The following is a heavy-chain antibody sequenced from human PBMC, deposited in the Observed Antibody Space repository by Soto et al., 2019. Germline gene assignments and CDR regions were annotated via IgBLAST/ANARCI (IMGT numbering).Heavy chain of an antibody. J-gene: IGHJ6*02. CDR1: GVTCGSDA. D-gene: IGHD3-22*01. CDR2: ISGSGGST. Sequence: PGGSLRLSCAASGVTCGSDAMRWVGQAPGKGLEWVSAISGSGGSTYYADSVKGRFTISRDNSKNTLYLQMSGLRDEDRGVYYCARYYYDSSDHDGMAVPGQRTTVTVS. CDR3: ARYYYDSSDHDGMAV. V-gene: IGHV3-23*01.